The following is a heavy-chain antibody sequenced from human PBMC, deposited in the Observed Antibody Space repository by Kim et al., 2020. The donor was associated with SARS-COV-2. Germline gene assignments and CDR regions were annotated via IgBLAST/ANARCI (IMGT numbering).Heavy chain of an antibody. Sequence: GGSLRLSCVVSGINFRRYWMSWVRQAPGKGLEWVANTTQDGRWQYYVDSVKGRFTISRDNAENSLFLQMTNLRVEDTAVYYCASDDYGPCSFGGQGTLVTVSS. V-gene: IGHV3-7*03. J-gene: IGHJ4*02. CDR2: TTQDGRWQ. CDR1: GINFRRYW. CDR3: ASDDYGPCSF. D-gene: IGHD3-16*01.